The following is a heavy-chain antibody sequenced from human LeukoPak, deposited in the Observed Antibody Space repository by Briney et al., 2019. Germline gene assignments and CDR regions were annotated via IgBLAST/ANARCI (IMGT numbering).Heavy chain of an antibody. CDR1: GYTFTSYG. Sequence: ASVKVSCKASGYTFTSYGINWVRQATGQGLEWMGWMNPNSGNTGYAQKFQGRVTMTRNTSITTAYMELSSLRSEDTAVYYCAASQYYYDRSGYYVWWFDPWGQGTLVTVSS. CDR3: AASQYYYDRSGYYVWWFDP. D-gene: IGHD3-22*01. CDR2: MNPNSGNT. J-gene: IGHJ5*02. V-gene: IGHV1-8*01.